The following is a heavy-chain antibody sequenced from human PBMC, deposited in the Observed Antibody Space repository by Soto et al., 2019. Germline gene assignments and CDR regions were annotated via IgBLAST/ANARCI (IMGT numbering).Heavy chain of an antibody. CDR3: ARDFMVRGVTSNWFDP. D-gene: IGHD3-10*01. J-gene: IGHJ5*02. CDR1: GGTFSSYA. Sequence: SVKVSCKASGGTFSSYAISWVRQAPGQGLEWMGGIIPIFGTANYAQKFQGRVTITADKSTSTAYMELSSLRSEDTAVYYCARDFMVRGVTSNWFDPWGQGTLVTV. V-gene: IGHV1-69*06. CDR2: IIPIFGTA.